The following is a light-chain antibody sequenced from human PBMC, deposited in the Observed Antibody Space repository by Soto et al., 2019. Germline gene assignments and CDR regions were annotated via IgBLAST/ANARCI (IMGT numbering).Light chain of an antibody. J-gene: IGKJ4*01. V-gene: IGKV3-11*01. CDR1: QSVSYY. CDR2: DAS. CDR3: QQRSNWPT. Sequence: EIVLTQSPATLSLSPGERATLSCRASQSVSYYLVWYQQKPGQAPRLLIYDASNRATGIPARFSGSGSGTDFTLTISSLEPEYVAVYYCQQRSNWPTFGGGTKVEIK.